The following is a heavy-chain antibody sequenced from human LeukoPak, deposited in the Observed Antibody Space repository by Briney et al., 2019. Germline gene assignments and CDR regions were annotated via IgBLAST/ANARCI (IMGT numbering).Heavy chain of an antibody. J-gene: IGHJ6*03. CDR1: GGSISSYY. D-gene: IGHD2-21*01. V-gene: IGHV3-48*01. Sequence: ETLSLTCTVSGGSISSYYWSWIRQPPGKGLEWILYISSSSNIKYYADSVKGRFAISRDNGKNSLYLQMNSLRAEDTAVYYCAKVRMLCGGDCYSLRYYYDMDVWGRGTTVTVSS. CDR2: ISSSSNIK. CDR3: AKVRMLCGGDCYSLRYYYDMDV.